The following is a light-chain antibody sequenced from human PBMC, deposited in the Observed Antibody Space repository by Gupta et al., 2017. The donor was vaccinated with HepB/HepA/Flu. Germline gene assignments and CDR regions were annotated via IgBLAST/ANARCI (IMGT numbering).Light chain of an antibody. Sequence: QSVVTQEPSFSVSPGGTVTLTCGLPSGSVSINYFPSCYQQTQGADPRTLIDNTNTLSSGVPDRGSASIRGKNEAPHTTGAQSQDDSDEYCMLCTGSGIWVCGGGTKMTVL. V-gene: IGLV8-61*01. CDR3: MLCTGSGIWV. J-gene: IGLJ3*02. CDR2: NTN. CDR1: SGSVSINYF.